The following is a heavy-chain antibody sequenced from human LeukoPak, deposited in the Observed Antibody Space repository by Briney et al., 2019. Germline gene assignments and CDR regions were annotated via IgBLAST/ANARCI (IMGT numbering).Heavy chain of an antibody. D-gene: IGHD2-21*02. J-gene: IGHJ4*02. CDR2: ISSDGNAK. CDR3: AKEGCSGACSEDYFDN. Sequence: PGRSLGLSCAASGFTFTSYSIHWVRQTPGKGLEWMTVISSDGNAKFYADSVKGRFTISRDNSKNTVYLQMNSLRAEDSAVYYCAKEGCSGACSEDYFDNWGQGTLVTVAS. V-gene: IGHV3-30*18. CDR1: GFTFTSYS.